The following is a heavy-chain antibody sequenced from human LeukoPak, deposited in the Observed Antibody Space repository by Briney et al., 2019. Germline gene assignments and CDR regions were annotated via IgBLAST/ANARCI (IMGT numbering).Heavy chain of an antibody. V-gene: IGHV4-38-2*02. CDR3: ARGLRMIVVVMSAFDI. Sequence: SETLSLTCTVSGYSISSGYYWGWIRQPPGKGLEWIGEINHSGSTNYNPSLKSRVTISVDTSKNQFSLKLSSVTAADTAVYYCARGLRMIVVVMSAFDIWGQGTMVTVSS. CDR2: INHSGST. J-gene: IGHJ3*02. D-gene: IGHD3-22*01. CDR1: GYSISSGYY.